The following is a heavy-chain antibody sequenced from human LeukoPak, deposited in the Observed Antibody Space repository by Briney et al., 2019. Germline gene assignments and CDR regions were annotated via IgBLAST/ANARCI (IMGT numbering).Heavy chain of an antibody. J-gene: IGHJ3*02. Sequence: SETLSLTCTVSGGSISSYYWSWIRQPPGKGLEGIGYIYYSGSTNYNPSLKSRVTISVDTSKNQFSLKLSSVTAADTAVYYCARDNAMLDAFDIWGQGTMVTVSS. D-gene: IGHD2-8*01. CDR1: GGSISSYY. CDR3: ARDNAMLDAFDI. V-gene: IGHV4-59*01. CDR2: IYYSGST.